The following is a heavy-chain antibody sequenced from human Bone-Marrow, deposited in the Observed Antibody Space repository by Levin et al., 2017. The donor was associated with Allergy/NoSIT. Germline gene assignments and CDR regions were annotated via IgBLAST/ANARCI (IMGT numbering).Heavy chain of an antibody. CDR2: IAGYNGKT. CDR3: ARSLDSSSWYTGMDV. V-gene: IGHV1-18*01. Sequence: AASVKVSCKASGYIFTSYGISWVRQAPGQGLECMGWIAGYNGKTDYAKKFQDRVTMTIDPSADTAYMEVRSLRSDDAAVYYCARSLDSSSWYTGMDVWGQGTTVTVSS. D-gene: IGHD6-13*01. J-gene: IGHJ6*02. CDR1: GYIFTSYG.